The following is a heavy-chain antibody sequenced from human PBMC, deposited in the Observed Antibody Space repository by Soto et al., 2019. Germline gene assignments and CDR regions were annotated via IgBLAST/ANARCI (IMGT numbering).Heavy chain of an antibody. Sequence: GGSLRLSCAASGSIFRGYGMHWVRQAPGKGLEWVANIKQDGSEKYYVDSVKGRFTISRDNTKNSLYLQMNSLRAEDTAVYYCARDITPDHYDILTGYEVDAFDSWGKGTMVTVSS. V-gene: IGHV3-7*01. CDR2: IKQDGSEK. D-gene: IGHD3-9*01. J-gene: IGHJ3*02. CDR3: ARDITPDHYDILTGYEVDAFDS. CDR1: GSIFRGYG.